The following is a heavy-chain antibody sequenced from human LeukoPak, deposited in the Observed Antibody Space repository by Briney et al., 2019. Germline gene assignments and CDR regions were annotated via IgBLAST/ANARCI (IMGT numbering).Heavy chain of an antibody. Sequence: PSETLSLTCSVSGGSISSYYWSWIRQPPGKRLEWIGYIYYTGSTNYNPSLKSRVTISVDTSKNQFSLKLNSVTAADTAVYYCARELCSTTTCYFDDWGQGTLVTVSS. CDR3: ARELCSTTTCYFDD. CDR2: IYYTGST. V-gene: IGHV4-59*01. D-gene: IGHD2-2*01. CDR1: GGSISSYY. J-gene: IGHJ4*02.